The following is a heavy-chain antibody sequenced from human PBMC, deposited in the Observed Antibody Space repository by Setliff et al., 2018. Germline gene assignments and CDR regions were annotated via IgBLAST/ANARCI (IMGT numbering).Heavy chain of an antibody. V-gene: IGHV4-61*09. D-gene: IGHD1-20*01. CDR2: IYASWST. J-gene: IGHJ4*02. Sequence: SETLSLTCTVSGGFIGSDSHYWSWIRQPAGKGPEWIGHIYASWSTNYNPSLKSRVTISLDTSKNQFSLKLSSVTAADTAVYYCARGGERYYSASWGQGTLVTVSS. CDR1: GGFIGSDSHY. CDR3: ARGGERYYSAS.